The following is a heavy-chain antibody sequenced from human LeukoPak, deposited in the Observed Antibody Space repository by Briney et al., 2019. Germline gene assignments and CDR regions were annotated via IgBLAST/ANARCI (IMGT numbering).Heavy chain of an antibody. CDR2: LIPVFGTA. J-gene: IGHJ6*03. Sequence: ASVKVSCKASGFTFTGYFMHWVRQAPGQGLEGMGGLIPVFGTANYAQKFQGRVTITADESTSTAYMELSSLRSEDTAVYYCARDRITMVRGWEYYYYYMDVWGKGTTVTISS. CDR1: GFTFTGYF. V-gene: IGHV1-69*13. D-gene: IGHD3-10*01. CDR3: ARDRITMVRGWEYYYYYMDV.